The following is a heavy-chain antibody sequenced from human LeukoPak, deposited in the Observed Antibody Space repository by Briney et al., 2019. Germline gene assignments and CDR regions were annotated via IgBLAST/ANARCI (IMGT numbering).Heavy chain of an antibody. CDR2: IYYSGST. Sequence: PSETLSLTCTVSGGSISSYYWSWIRQPPGKGLEWIGYIYYSGSTNYNPSLKSRVTISVDTSKNQFSLKLSSVTAADTAVYYCARGSPMYYDFWSIPTRMRNNYYYGVDVWGQGTTVTVSS. CDR3: ARGSPMYYDFWSIPTRMRNNYYYGVDV. J-gene: IGHJ6*02. V-gene: IGHV4-59*01. CDR1: GGSISSYY. D-gene: IGHD3-3*01.